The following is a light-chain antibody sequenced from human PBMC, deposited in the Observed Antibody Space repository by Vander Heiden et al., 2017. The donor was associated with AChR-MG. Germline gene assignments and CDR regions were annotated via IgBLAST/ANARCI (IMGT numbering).Light chain of an antibody. CDR2: QDS. CDR1: RLGEKY. V-gene: IGLV3-1*01. Sequence: SYELTQPPSVSVSAGQTASITCAEDRLGEKYACWYQQKPGQSPVLVIYQDSKRPSGIPERFSGSNSGNTATLTISGTQAMDEADYYCQAWDSSVVFGGGTKLTVL. CDR3: QAWDSSVV. J-gene: IGLJ2*01.